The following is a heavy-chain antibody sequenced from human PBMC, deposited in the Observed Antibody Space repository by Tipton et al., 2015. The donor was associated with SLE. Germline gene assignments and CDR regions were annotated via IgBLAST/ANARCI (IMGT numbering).Heavy chain of an antibody. V-gene: IGHV4-4*09. D-gene: IGHD4-23*01. CDR1: GGSFSGYY. CDR3: ARCMVVTPDYWYFDL. J-gene: IGHJ2*01. CDR2: IYTSGST. Sequence: TLSLTCAVYGGSFSGYYWSWIRQPPGKGLEWIGYIYTSGSTNYNPSLKSRVTISVDTSKNQFSLKLSSVTAADTAVYYCARCMVVTPDYWYFDLWGRGTLVTVSS.